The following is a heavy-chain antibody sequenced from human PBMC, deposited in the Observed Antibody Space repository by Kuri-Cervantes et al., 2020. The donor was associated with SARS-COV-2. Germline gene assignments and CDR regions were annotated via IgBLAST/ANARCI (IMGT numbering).Heavy chain of an antibody. D-gene: IGHD3-22*01. Sequence: SETLSLTCTVSGGSISSYYWSWIRQPPGKGLEWIGYIYYSGSTNYNPSLKSRVTISVDTSKNQFSLKLSSVTAADTAVYYCARATMIVVVNGDALDIWGQGTMVTVSS. V-gene: IGHV4-59*08. J-gene: IGHJ3*02. CDR1: GGSISSYY. CDR3: ARATMIVVVNGDALDI. CDR2: IYYSGST.